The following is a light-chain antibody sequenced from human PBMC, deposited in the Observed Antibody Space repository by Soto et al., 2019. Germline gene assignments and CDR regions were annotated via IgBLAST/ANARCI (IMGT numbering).Light chain of an antibody. CDR2: EVS. CDR3: SSYAGSNFVV. CDR1: SSDVGGYNY. J-gene: IGLJ2*01. Sequence: QSVLTHPPSASGSPVQSVTISCTGTSSDVGGYNYVSWYQQHPGKAPKLMIYEVSKRPSGVPDRFSGSKSGNTASLTVSGLQAEDEADYYCSSYAGSNFVVFGGGTKLPVL. V-gene: IGLV2-8*01.